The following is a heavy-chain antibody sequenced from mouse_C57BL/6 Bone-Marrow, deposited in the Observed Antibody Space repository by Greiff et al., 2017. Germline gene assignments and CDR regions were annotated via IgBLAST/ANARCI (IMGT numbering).Heavy chain of an antibody. D-gene: IGHD2-3*01. J-gene: IGHJ3*01. V-gene: IGHV14-4*01. CDR1: GFNIKDDY. CDR2: LDPENGDT. Sequence: VQLQQSGAELVRPGASVKLSCTASGFNIKDDYMHWVKQRPEQGLEWIGWLDPENGDTEYASKFQGKATITADTSSNTAYLQLSSLTSEDTAVYYCTTDDGYFSWFAYWGQGTLVTVSA. CDR3: TTDDGYFSWFAY.